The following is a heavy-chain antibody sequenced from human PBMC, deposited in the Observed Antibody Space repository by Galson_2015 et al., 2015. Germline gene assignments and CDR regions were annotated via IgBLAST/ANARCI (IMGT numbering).Heavy chain of an antibody. J-gene: IGHJ4*02. CDR2: TYYRSKWYN. CDR3: ATYSGGWLAY. Sequence: CAISGDSVSSDSATWNWIRQSPSRGLEWLARTYYRSKWYNDYAVSVKSRITISPDTSKNQFSLQLNSVTPEDTAVYYCATYSGGWLAYWGQGTVVTVSS. D-gene: IGHD6-19*01. CDR1: GDSVSSDSAT. V-gene: IGHV6-1*01.